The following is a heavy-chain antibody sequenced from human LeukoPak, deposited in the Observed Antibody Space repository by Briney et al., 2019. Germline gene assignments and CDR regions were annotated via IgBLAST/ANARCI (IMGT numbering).Heavy chain of an antibody. D-gene: IGHD2-2*01. CDR3: ARAPLPTALNHYYYYGMDV. V-gene: IGHV3-33*01. Sequence: WVAVIWYDGSNKYYADSVKGRFTISRDNSKNTLYLQMNSLRAEDTAVYYCARAPLPTALNHYYYYGMDVWGQGTTVTVSS. CDR2: IWYDGSNK. J-gene: IGHJ6*02.